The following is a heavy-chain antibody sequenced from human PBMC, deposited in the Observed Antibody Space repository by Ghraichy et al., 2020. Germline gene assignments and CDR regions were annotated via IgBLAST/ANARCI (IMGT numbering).Heavy chain of an antibody. CDR3: ARGLRFPYYYMDV. Sequence: ASVKVSCKASGYTFTDYGISWVRQAPGQGLEWMGLINPNNDDTVYAQKFQGRITMTRDTSIGTAYMELTSLRSEDTAVYFCARGLRFPYYYMDVWGKGTTVTVSS. CDR2: INPNNDDT. D-gene: IGHD3-3*01. CDR1: GYTFTDYG. V-gene: IGHV1-8*02. J-gene: IGHJ6*03.